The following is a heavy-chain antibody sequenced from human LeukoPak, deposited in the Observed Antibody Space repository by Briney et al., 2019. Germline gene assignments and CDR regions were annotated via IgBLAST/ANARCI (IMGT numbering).Heavy chain of an antibody. CDR1: GFTLSSYW. J-gene: IGHJ5*02. CDR3: AKDGFDP. CDR2: IKTDGSST. V-gene: IGHV3-74*01. Sequence: GGSLRLSCAASGFTLSSYWMHWVRQAPGKGLVWVSRIKTDGSSTNYADSVKGRFTISRDNAKNSLYLQMSSLRAEDTALYYCAKDGFDPWGQGTLVTVSS.